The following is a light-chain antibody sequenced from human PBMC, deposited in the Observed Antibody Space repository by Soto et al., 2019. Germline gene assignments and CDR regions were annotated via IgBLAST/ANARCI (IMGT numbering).Light chain of an antibody. CDR3: QTWVTGIYV. Sequence: QLVLTQSPSASASLGASVKLTCTLSSGHSSYAIAWHQQQPEKGPRYLMKLNSDGSHNKGDGIPDRFSGSSSGAERYLTISSLQSEDESYYYCQTWVTGIYVFGTGTKLTVL. V-gene: IGLV4-69*01. J-gene: IGLJ1*01. CDR2: LNSDGSH. CDR1: SGHSSYA.